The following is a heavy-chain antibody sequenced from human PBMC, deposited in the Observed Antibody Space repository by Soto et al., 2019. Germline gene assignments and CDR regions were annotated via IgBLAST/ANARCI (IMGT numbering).Heavy chain of an antibody. J-gene: IGHJ5*02. CDR3: ARGSGRYGHSNWFDP. D-gene: IGHD5-18*01. Sequence: SETLSLACAVYGGSFSGYYWSWIRQPPGKGLEWIGEINHSGSTNYNPSLKSRVTISVDTSKNQFSLKLSSVTAADTAVYYCARGSGRYGHSNWFDPWGQGALVTVSS. V-gene: IGHV4-34*01. CDR1: GGSFSGYY. CDR2: INHSGST.